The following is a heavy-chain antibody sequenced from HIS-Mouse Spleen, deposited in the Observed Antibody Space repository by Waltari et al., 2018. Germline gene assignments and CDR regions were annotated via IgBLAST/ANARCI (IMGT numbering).Heavy chain of an antibody. CDR1: GFTFSSYG. Sequence: QVQLVESGGGVVQPGRSLRLSCAASGFTFSSYGMHWVLPAPGKGLEWVAVISYDGSNKYYADSVKGRFTISRDNSKNTLYLQMNSLRAEDTAVYYCAKDAPRRGGSYFDYWGQGTLVTVSS. J-gene: IGHJ4*02. CDR2: ISYDGSNK. D-gene: IGHD1-26*01. CDR3: AKDAPRRGGSYFDY. V-gene: IGHV3-30*18.